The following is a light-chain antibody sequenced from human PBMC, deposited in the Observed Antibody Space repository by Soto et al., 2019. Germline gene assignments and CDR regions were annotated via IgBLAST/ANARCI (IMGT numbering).Light chain of an antibody. CDR2: GAS. J-gene: IGKJ4*01. CDR3: PQYGTLLLT. Sequence: EIVLTQSPGTLSLSPGERATLSCRASQSVSSSYLAWYQQKPGQAPRLLIFGASSRATGIPDRFSGSGSGKYLTLTISRLEPEDFAAFYCPQYGTLLLTVGGGTKVDIK. V-gene: IGKV3-20*01. CDR1: QSVSSSY.